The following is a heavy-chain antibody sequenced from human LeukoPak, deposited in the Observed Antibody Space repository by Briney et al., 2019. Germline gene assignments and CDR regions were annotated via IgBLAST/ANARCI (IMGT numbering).Heavy chain of an antibody. V-gene: IGHV3-48*04. J-gene: IGHJ3*02. CDR2: ISSSSSTI. Sequence: GGSLRLSCAASGFTLSSYSMSWVRQAPGKGLEWVSYISSSSSTIYYADSVKGRFTISRDNAKNSLYLQMNSLRAEDTAVYYCARVLDVTGTIFDAFDIWGQGTMVTVSS. CDR3: ARVLDVTGTIFDAFDI. CDR1: GFTLSSYS. D-gene: IGHD1-20*01.